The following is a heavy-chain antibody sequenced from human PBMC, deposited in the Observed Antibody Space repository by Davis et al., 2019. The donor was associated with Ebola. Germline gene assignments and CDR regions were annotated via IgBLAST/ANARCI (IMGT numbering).Heavy chain of an antibody. J-gene: IGHJ5*02. V-gene: IGHV4-31*03. Sequence: PSETLSLTCTVSGGSIMTGDYFWTWIRQHPGKGLEWTGYIEYSGSAYYNPSLKSRVTMSVDTSKNQFSLNLASVTASDTAVYYCARDNTGDDRWFDPWGQGTQVTVS. CDR1: GGSIMTGDYF. D-gene: IGHD2-8*02. CDR3: ARDNTGDDRWFDP. CDR2: IEYSGSA.